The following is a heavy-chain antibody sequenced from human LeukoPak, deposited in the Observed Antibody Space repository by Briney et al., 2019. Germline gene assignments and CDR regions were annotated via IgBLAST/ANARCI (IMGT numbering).Heavy chain of an antibody. CDR3: ARDLNSYGYSYDS. J-gene: IGHJ4*02. CDR2: INPNSGGT. CDR1: GYTFTGYY. D-gene: IGHD5-18*01. V-gene: IGHV1-2*02. Sequence: ASVKVSCRASGYTFTGYYMHWVRQAPGQGLEWMGWINPNSGGTNYAQKFQGRVTMTRDKSTSTVYMELRGLRFEDTAMYYCARDLNSYGYSYDSWGQGTLVTVSS.